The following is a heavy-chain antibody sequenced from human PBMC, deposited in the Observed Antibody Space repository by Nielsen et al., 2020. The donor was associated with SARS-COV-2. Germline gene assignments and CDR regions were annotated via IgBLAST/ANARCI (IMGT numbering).Heavy chain of an antibody. CDR3: AKDRSAYFDTRGRYYFDY. J-gene: IGHJ4*02. Sequence: GESLKISCAASGFPFSSFAMHWVRQSPGKGLEWVSAISASGGDTYFADSVKGRFTVSRDNSKNTLYLQMNSLRAEDTAVYYCAKDRSAYFDTRGRYYFDYWGQGTQVTVSS. CDR1: GFPFSSFA. D-gene: IGHD3-22*01. V-gene: IGHV3-23*01. CDR2: ISASGGDT.